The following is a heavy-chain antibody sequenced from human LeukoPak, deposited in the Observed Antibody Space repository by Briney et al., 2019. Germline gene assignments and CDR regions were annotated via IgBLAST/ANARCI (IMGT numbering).Heavy chain of an antibody. CDR3: ARVGGQAYCGGDCYYNWFDP. CDR1: GYTFSSYA. V-gene: IGHV1-69*04. J-gene: IGHJ5*02. CDR2: IIPIFGIA. D-gene: IGHD2-21*02. Sequence: SVKVSCKASGYTFSSYAISWVRQAPGQGLEWMGRIIPIFGIANYAQKFQGRVTITADKSTSTAYMELSSLRSEDTAVYYCARVGGQAYCGGDCYYNWFDPWGQGTLVTVSS.